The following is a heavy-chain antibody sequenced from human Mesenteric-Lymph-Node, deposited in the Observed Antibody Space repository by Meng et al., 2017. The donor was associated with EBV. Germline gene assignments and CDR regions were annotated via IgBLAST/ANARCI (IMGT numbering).Heavy chain of an antibody. D-gene: IGHD3-22*01. J-gene: IGHJ4*02. Sequence: LQVPGSGQGLGNPSVTRSPTCSAPGAPISRAYSDWGWIRQTPGKGLGWIGTMYCGGSTNYNPSLESRVTISKDRANNQFSLKLTSVTAADTAVYYCATDSSKGYYYFDYWGRGALVTVSS. V-gene: IGHV4-39*07. CDR3: ATDSSKGYYYFDY. CDR1: GAPISRAYSD. CDR2: MYCGGST.